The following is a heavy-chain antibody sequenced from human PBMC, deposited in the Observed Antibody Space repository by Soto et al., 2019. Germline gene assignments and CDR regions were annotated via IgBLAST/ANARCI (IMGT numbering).Heavy chain of an antibody. J-gene: IGHJ3*02. CDR3: ETPGRGYGSGSYYGGILDI. D-gene: IGHD3-10*01. CDR1: GYTLTELS. Sequence: ASVKVSCKVSGYTLTELSMHWVRQAPGKGLEWMGGFDPEDGETIYAQKFQGRVTMTEDTSTDTAYMELSSLRSEDTAVYYCETPGRGYGSGSYYGGILDIWGQGTMVTVSS. V-gene: IGHV1-24*01. CDR2: FDPEDGET.